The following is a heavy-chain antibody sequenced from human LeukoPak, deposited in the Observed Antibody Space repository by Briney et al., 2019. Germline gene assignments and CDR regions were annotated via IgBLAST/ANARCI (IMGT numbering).Heavy chain of an antibody. CDR3: ARDERPDTAMVGY. Sequence: RAGRSLRLSCAASGFTFDDYGMSWVRQAPGKGLEWVSGINWNGGSTGYADSVKGRFTISRDNAKNSLYLQMNSLRAEDTALYYCARDERPDTAMVGYWGQGTLVTVSS. D-gene: IGHD5-18*01. CDR1: GFTFDDYG. J-gene: IGHJ4*02. CDR2: INWNGGST. V-gene: IGHV3-20*04.